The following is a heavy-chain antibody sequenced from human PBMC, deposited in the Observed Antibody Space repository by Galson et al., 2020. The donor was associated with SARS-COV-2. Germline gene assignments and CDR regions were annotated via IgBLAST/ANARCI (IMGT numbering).Heavy chain of an antibody. CDR1: GYSFSSYW. V-gene: IGHV3-74*01. CDR2: INSDGSIT. Sequence: GESLKISCAVSGYSFSSYWMHWVRQVPGKGLVWVSRINSDGSITNYADSVKGRFTISRDNAKNTLYLQMNSLRAEDTAVYYCVRHLGEREDYWGQGSPVTVSS. CDR3: VRHLGEREDY. D-gene: IGHD2-21*01. J-gene: IGHJ4*02.